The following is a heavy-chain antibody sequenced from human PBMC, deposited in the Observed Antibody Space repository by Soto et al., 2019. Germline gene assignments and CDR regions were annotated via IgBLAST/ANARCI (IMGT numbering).Heavy chain of an antibody. Sequence: GGSLRLSCAASRFTFSDYYMSWFRQAPGKGLEWVAYIGTSGSIKHYADSVKGRFTISRDNAENSLYLQINSLRVEDTAVYYCARSYSGYAIGYWGQGTLVTVSS. CDR2: IGTSGSIK. D-gene: IGHD5-12*01. V-gene: IGHV3-11*01. CDR3: ARSYSGYAIGY. CDR1: RFTFSDYY. J-gene: IGHJ4*02.